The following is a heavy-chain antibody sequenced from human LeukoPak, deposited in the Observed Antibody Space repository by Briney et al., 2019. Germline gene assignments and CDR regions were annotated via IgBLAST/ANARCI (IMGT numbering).Heavy chain of an antibody. CDR2: FDPEDGET. V-gene: IGHV1-24*01. CDR1: GYTVTELS. J-gene: IGHJ6*04. Sequence: ASVKVSCKVSGYTVTELSMHWVRQAPGKGLEWMGGFDPEDGETIYAQKFQGRVTMTEDTSTDTAYMELSSLRSEDTAVYYCATTHTAIVGGYYYYGMDVWGKGATVTVSS. CDR3: ATTHTAIVGGYYYYGMDV. D-gene: IGHD5-18*01.